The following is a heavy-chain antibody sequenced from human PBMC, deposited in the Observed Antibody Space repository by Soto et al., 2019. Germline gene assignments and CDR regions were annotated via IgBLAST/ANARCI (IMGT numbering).Heavy chain of an antibody. J-gene: IGHJ6*02. D-gene: IGHD6-13*01. CDR3: ARDPSIAYFYGMDV. V-gene: IGHV4-31*03. CDR2: IYYSGST. Sequence: SDTLSLTYSVSCGSISIGDYYWNWIRQHPGKGLEWIGYIYYSGSTHYNPSLKSRVTISVDTSKNQFSLKLNSVTAADTAVYYCARDPSIAYFYGMDVWGQGTTVT. CDR1: CGSISIGDYY.